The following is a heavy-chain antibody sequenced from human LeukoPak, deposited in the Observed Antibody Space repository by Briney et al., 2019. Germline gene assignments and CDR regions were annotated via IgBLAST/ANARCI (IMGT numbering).Heavy chain of an antibody. CDR2: MYYRGTT. CDR1: GDSIISSSYY. CDR3: AREHSRSVVAGSRPDL. V-gene: IGHV4-39*02. J-gene: IGHJ4*02. D-gene: IGHD2-15*01. Sequence: NPSETLSLTCSVSGDSIISSSYYWGWIRQSPGKGLEWIGSMYYRGTTYENSSLKSRLTLSIDTSNNQFSLKLTSVTAADTAVYYCAREHSRSVVAGSRPDLWGQGLLVTVSS.